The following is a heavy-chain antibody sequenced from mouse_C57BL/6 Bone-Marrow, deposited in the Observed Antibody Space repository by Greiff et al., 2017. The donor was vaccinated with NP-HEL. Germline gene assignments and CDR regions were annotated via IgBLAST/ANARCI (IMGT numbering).Heavy chain of an antibody. V-gene: IGHV1-39*01. D-gene: IGHD1-1*01. Sequence: EVKLQESGPELVKPGASVKISCKASGYSFTDYNMNWVKQSNGKSLEWIGVINPNYGTTSYNQKFKGKATLTVDQSSSTAYMQLNSLTSEDSAVYYCARPYYYGSSYHWYFDVWGTGTTVTVSS. CDR3: ARPYYYGSSYHWYFDV. CDR1: GYSFTDYN. J-gene: IGHJ1*03. CDR2: INPNYGTT.